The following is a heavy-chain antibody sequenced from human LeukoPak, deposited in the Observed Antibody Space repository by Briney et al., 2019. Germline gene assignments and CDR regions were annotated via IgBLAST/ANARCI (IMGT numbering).Heavy chain of an antibody. V-gene: IGHV3-7*01. Sequence: GGSLILSCVASGFTFTSYWMSWVRQAPGKGLEWVANIRQDGSEISYVDSVKGRFTISRDNAKNSLYLQMNSLRAEDTAVYYCARVGHPYSSGWTLGSWGQGTLVTVSS. D-gene: IGHD6-19*01. J-gene: IGHJ5*02. CDR3: ARVGHPYSSGWTLGS. CDR2: IRQDGSEI. CDR1: GFTFTSYW.